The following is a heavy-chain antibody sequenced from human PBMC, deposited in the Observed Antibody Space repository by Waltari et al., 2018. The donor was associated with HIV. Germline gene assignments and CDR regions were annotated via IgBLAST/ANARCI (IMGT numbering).Heavy chain of an antibody. CDR1: GYTFTGYY. Sequence: QVQLVQPGAEVKNPGASVKVSCKASGYTFTGYYMHWVRLAPGQGLEWMGWINPNSGGTNYAQKFQGRVTMTRDTSISTAYMELSRLRSDDTAVYYCARDKFGVVRGELDYWGQGTLVTVSS. CDR2: INPNSGGT. CDR3: ARDKFGVVRGELDY. J-gene: IGHJ4*02. V-gene: IGHV1-2*02. D-gene: IGHD3-10*01.